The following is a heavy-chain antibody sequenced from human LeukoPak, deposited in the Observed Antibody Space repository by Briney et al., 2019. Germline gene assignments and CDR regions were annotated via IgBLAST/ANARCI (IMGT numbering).Heavy chain of an antibody. CDR2: VSSDGTT. CDR3: ARLDCTGDGCYNH. V-gene: IGHV4-59*08. Sequence: NASGTLSLTCSVSGDSVTSYYWSWIRQPPGKGLEWIGYVSSDGTTNYTPSLRSRVIMSVDTAKNHISLSLTSLTAADTAIYYCARLDCTGDGCYNHWGQGTLVTVSS. J-gene: IGHJ4*02. CDR1: GDSVTSYY. D-gene: IGHD2-8*02.